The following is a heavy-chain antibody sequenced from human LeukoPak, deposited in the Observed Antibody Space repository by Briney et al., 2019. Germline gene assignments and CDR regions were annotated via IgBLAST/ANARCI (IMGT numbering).Heavy chain of an antibody. D-gene: IGHD6-13*01. Sequence: GGSLRLSCAASGFTFSRYSMNWVRQAPGKGLEWVSSISSSSSYIYYADSVKGRFTISRDNAKNSMYLQMNSLRAEDTAVYYRATNIAAAGKNYWGQGTLVTVSS. CDR2: ISSSSSYI. CDR3: ATNIAAAGKNY. V-gene: IGHV3-21*01. CDR1: GFTFSRYS. J-gene: IGHJ4*02.